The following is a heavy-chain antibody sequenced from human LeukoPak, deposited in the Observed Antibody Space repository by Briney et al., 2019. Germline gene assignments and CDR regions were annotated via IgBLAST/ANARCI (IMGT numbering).Heavy chain of an antibody. Sequence: PGESLKISCKGSRYSFTSYWIAWVRQMPGKGLKWMGIIYPGDSDTRYSPSFRGQVTISADKSISTAYLQWSSLKASDTAIYFCARAGDSYGYFDYWGQGTLVTVSS. J-gene: IGHJ4*02. D-gene: IGHD5-18*01. CDR2: IYPGDSDT. CDR1: RYSFTSYW. V-gene: IGHV5-51*01. CDR3: ARAGDSYGYFDY.